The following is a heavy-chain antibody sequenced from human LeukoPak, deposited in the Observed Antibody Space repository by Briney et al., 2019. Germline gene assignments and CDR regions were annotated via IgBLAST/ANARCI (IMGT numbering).Heavy chain of an antibody. Sequence: ASVKVSCKASGYTFTSYGISWVRQAPGQGLEWMGWISAYNGNTNYAQKLQGRVTMTTDTSTSTAYMELRSLRSDDTAVYYCARGQYYDSSGYPRASDYWGQGTLVTVSS. CDR1: GYTFTSYG. CDR3: ARGQYYDSSGYPRASDY. J-gene: IGHJ4*02. V-gene: IGHV1-18*01. D-gene: IGHD3-22*01. CDR2: ISAYNGNT.